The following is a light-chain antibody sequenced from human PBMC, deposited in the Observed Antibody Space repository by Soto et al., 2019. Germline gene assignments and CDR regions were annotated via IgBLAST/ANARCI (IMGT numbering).Light chain of an antibody. CDR2: DVS. V-gene: IGLV2-14*03. CDR3: SSYTSRSTHV. CDR1: SSDVGAYTF. J-gene: IGLJ1*01. Sequence: QSALTQPASVSGSTGLSITISCTGSSSDVGAYTFVSWYQQQPDKVPKLMIFDVSRQPSGVSDRFSGSKSGNTASLTISGLQPEDAADYYCSSYTSRSTHVFGSGTKLTV.